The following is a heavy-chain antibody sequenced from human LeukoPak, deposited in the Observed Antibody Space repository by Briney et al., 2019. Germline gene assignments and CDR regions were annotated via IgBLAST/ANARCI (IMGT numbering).Heavy chain of an antibody. D-gene: IGHD2-15*01. CDR3: ARGGCSGGSCYRFFRYYYYMDV. J-gene: IGHJ6*03. V-gene: IGHV4-59*12. CDR2: IYYSGST. Sequence: SETLSLTCTVSGGSISNYYWNWIRQSPGKGLEWIGYIYYSGSTNYNPSLKSRVTISVDTSKNQFSLKLSSVTAADTAVYYCARGGCSGGSCYRFFRYYYYMDVWGKGTTVTVSS. CDR1: GGSISNYY.